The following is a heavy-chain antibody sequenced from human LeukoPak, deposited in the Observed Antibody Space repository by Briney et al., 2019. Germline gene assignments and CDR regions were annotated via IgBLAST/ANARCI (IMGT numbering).Heavy chain of an antibody. CDR1: GLTFSSYS. V-gene: IGHV3-21*01. CDR3: AKTGSSSSGYFDY. J-gene: IGHJ4*02. CDR2: ISSSSSYI. Sequence: GGSLRLSCAASGLTFSSYSMNWVRQAPGKGLEWVSSISSSSSYIYYADSVKGRFTISRDNAKNSLYLQMNSLRAEDTAVYFCAKTGSSSSGYFDYWGQGTLVTVSS. D-gene: IGHD6-13*01.